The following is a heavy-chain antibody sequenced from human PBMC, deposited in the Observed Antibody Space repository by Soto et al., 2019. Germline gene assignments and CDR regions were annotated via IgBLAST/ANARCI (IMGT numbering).Heavy chain of an antibody. CDR3: SRFRYCTSPSGYNHYYYGLGI. CDR1: GYTFTKYG. J-gene: IGHJ6*02. V-gene: IGHV1-18*04. Sequence: QEQLVQSGGEVKKPGASVRVSCKASGYTFTKYGFTCVRPAPGQGPEWMGWIGVYTGTTNYARQLQGRVIMTADPSASIASMEQRSLRSDDTAVYYCSRFRYCTSPSGYNHYYYGLGIWGQVTTASV. D-gene: IGHD2-2*02. CDR2: IGVYTGTT.